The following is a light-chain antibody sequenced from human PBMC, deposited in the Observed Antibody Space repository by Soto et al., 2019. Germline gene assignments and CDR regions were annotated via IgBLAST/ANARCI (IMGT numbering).Light chain of an antibody. Sequence: IVMTQSPATLSVSPGERATLSCRASQSVSNDLVWYQQKPGQAPRLLIYAASTRATGIPTRFSGSGSGTEFTLTITSLQSEDFAVYYCQQYNKWPPRTFGQGTKVDIK. CDR2: AAS. J-gene: IGKJ1*01. CDR1: QSVSND. CDR3: QQYNKWPPRT. V-gene: IGKV3-15*01.